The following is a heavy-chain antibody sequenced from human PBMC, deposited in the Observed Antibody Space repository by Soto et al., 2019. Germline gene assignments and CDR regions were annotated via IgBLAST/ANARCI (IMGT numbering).Heavy chain of an antibody. D-gene: IGHD2-2*01. CDR3: ARPRGTNSNAFDI. CDR1: GGSISSGGYY. V-gene: IGHV4-31*03. J-gene: IGHJ3*02. Sequence: QVQLQESGPALVKPSQTLCLTCTVSGGSISSGGYYWSWIRQHPGKGLEWIGYIYYSGSTYYNPYLKSRVTISVDTSKNQFSLKLSSVTAADTAVYYCARPRGTNSNAFDIWGQGTMVTVSS. CDR2: IYYSGST.